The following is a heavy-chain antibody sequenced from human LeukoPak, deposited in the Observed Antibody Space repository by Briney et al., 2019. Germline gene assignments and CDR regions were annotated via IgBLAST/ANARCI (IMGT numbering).Heavy chain of an antibody. V-gene: IGHV3-7*01. CDR2: IGPDGSEK. CDR1: GFTFSSSW. Sequence: PGGSLRLSCAASGFTFSSSWMDWVRQAPGKGLEWVANIGPDGSEKYYVDSVKDRFTVSRDNAKNSLYLQMDSLRAEDTAVYYCAMRSAGFDYWGQGTLVTVSS. CDR3: AMRSAGFDY. J-gene: IGHJ4*02.